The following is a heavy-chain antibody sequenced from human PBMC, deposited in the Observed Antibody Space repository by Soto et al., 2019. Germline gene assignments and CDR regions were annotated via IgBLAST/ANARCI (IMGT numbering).Heavy chain of an antibody. CDR2: IYHSGRT. Sequence: SETLSLTCPFSGFSIRNGYYYWSWVRQNPGKGLEWIGHIYHSGRTYYNPSLKSRVSISVDTSKSQFSLHLSSVTAADTAVYYCARWVEVSLDYFDSWGQGTPVTVSS. D-gene: IGHD2-15*01. CDR3: ARWVEVSLDYFDS. CDR1: GFSIRNGYYY. V-gene: IGHV4-31*03. J-gene: IGHJ4*02.